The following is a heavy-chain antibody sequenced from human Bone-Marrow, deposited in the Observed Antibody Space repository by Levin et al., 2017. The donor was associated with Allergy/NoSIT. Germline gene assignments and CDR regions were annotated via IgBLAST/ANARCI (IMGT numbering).Heavy chain of an antibody. J-gene: IGHJ5*02. V-gene: IGHV1-69*13. Sequence: PQASVKVSCKASGGTFSSYAISWVRQAPGQGLEWMGGIIPIFGTANYAQKFQGRVTITADESTSTAYMELSSLRSEDTAVYYCARIVTNVLLWFGELSVRRETRNWFDPWGQGTLVTVSS. D-gene: IGHD3-10*01. CDR3: ARIVTNVLLWFGELSVRRETRNWFDP. CDR2: IIPIFGTA. CDR1: GGTFSSYA.